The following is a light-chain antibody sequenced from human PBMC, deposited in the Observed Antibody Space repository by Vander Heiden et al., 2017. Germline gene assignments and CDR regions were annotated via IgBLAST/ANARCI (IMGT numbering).Light chain of an antibody. CDR2: DAS. Sequence: EIVLTQSPATLSLSPGERATLSCRASQSVSSYLAWYQQKPGQAPRLLIYDASNRATGIPARFSGSGSGTDFTLTISSLEPEDFAVYYCQQPSNWLCFTFGHGTKVDIK. CDR1: QSVSSY. V-gene: IGKV3-11*01. J-gene: IGKJ3*01. CDR3: QQPSNWLCFT.